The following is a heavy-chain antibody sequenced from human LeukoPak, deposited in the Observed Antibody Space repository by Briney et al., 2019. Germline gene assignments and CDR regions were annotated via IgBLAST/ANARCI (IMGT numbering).Heavy chain of an antibody. CDR2: IYYSGST. J-gene: IGHJ4*02. CDR3: ARAGPSLYSSSWYNRFGLFDY. Sequence: SETLSLTCTVSGGSISSYYWSWIRQPPGKGLEWIGYIYYSGSTNYNPSLKSRVTISVDTSKNQFSLKLSSVTAADTAVYYCARAGPSLYSSSWYNRFGLFDYWGQGTLVTVSS. D-gene: IGHD6-13*01. V-gene: IGHV4-59*01. CDR1: GGSISSYY.